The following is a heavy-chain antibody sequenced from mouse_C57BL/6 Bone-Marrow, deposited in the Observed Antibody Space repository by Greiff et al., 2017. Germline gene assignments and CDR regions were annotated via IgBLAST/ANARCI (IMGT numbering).Heavy chain of an antibody. CDR1: GSTFTSYW. J-gene: IGHJ4*01. D-gene: IGHD1-1*02. CDR2: IDPSDSYT. V-gene: IGHV1-50*01. Sequence: QVQLQQPGAELVKPGASVKLSCKASGSTFTSYWMQWVKQRPGQGLEWIGEIDPSDSYTNYNQKFKGKATLTVDTSSSTAYMQLSSLTSEDSVVYYCARRWDMDYWGQGTSVTVSS. CDR3: ARRWDMDY.